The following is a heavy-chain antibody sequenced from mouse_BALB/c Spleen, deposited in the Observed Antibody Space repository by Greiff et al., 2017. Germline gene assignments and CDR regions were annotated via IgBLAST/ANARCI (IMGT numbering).Heavy chain of an antibody. CDR2: ISDGGSYT. CDR1: GFTFSDYY. Sequence: EVHLVESGGGLVKPGGSLKLSCAASGFTFSDYYMYWVRQTPEKRLEWVATISDGGSYTYYPDSVKGRFTISRDNAKNNLYLQMSSLKSEDTAMYYCARVGYYGRGYFDVWGAGTTVTVSS. V-gene: IGHV5-4*02. J-gene: IGHJ1*01. CDR3: ARVGYYGRGYFDV. D-gene: IGHD1-1*01.